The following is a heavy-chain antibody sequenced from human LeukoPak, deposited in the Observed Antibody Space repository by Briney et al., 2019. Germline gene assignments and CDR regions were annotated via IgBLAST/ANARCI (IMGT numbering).Heavy chain of an antibody. CDR3: ARDDALGDNALDI. J-gene: IGHJ3*02. V-gene: IGHV3-33*01. D-gene: IGHD3-16*01. Sequence: GGSLRLSCAASGFTFSSYGMHWVRQAPGKGLEWVAVILNDGSQEKYADSVKGRFTISRDNSKNTLFLQMNCLRAEDTAVYYCARDDALGDNALDIWGQGTMVTVSS. CDR2: ILNDGSQE. CDR1: GFTFSSYG.